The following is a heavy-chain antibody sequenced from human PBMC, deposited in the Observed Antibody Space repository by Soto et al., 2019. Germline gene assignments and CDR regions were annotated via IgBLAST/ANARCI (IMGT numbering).Heavy chain of an antibody. D-gene: IGHD1-7*01. CDR2: IWYDGSNK. Sequence: GGSLRLSCAASGFTFSSYGMHWVRQAPGKGLEWVAVIWYDGSNKYYADSVKGRFTISRDNSKNTLYLQMNSLRVEDTAVYFCVRDWKWNYLLWGQGALVTVSS. V-gene: IGHV3-33*01. CDR1: GFTFSSYG. CDR3: VRDWKWNYLL. J-gene: IGHJ4*02.